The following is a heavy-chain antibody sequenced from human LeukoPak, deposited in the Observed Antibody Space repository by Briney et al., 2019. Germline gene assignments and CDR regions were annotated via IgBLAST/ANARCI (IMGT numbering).Heavy chain of an antibody. CDR2: IYVTGN. Sequence: SSETLSLTCTVSGDSIGTYYWSWVRQSPGKGLEWIGYIYVTGNRYNPYLQSRVTISVDTSRNQFFLKMSSVTAADTAVYYCARHIGGGIEDMDVWGKGTKVTVSS. CDR3: ARHIGGGIEDMDV. CDR1: GDSIGTYY. D-gene: IGHD3-16*02. J-gene: IGHJ6*03. V-gene: IGHV4-59*08.